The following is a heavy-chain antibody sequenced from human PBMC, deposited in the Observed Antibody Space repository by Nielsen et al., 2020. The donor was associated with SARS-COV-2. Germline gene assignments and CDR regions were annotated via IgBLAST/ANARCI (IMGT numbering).Heavy chain of an antibody. CDR1: GYTFTSYY. J-gene: IGHJ6*02. D-gene: IGHD4-17*01. Sequence: ASVKVSCKASGYTFTSYYMHWVRQAPGQGLEWMGIINPSGGSTSYAQKFRGRVTMTRDTSTSTVYMELSSLRSEDTAVYYCARDFTVTTGEYYYYYGMDVWGQGTTVTVSS. V-gene: IGHV1-46*01. CDR3: ARDFTVTTGEYYYYYGMDV. CDR2: INPSGGST.